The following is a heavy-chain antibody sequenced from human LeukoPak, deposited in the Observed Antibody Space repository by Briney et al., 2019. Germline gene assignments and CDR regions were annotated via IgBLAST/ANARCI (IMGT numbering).Heavy chain of an antibody. V-gene: IGHV1-69*06. D-gene: IGHD3-3*01. CDR2: IIPIFGTA. CDR1: GGTFSSYA. Sequence: GASVKVSCKASGGTFSSYAISWVRQAPGQGLEWMGGIIPIFGTANYAQKFQGRVTITADKSTSTAYMELSSLRSEDTAVYYCARSLAWYYFDYWGQGTQVTVSS. J-gene: IGHJ4*02. CDR3: ARSLAWYYFDY.